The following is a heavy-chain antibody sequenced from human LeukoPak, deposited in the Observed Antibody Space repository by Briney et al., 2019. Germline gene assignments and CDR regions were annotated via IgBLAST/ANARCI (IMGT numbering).Heavy chain of an antibody. D-gene: IGHD4-17*01. V-gene: IGHV3-21*01. Sequence: KAGGSLRLSCAASGFTFSTYTMNWIRQAPGKGLEWVSSISSSSTYIYYADSVKGRFTISRDNAKNSLYLQMDSPRAEDTAVYYCASPVTPLPYWGQGTLVTVSS. CDR3: ASPVTPLPY. CDR1: GFTFSTYT. CDR2: ISSSSTYI. J-gene: IGHJ4*02.